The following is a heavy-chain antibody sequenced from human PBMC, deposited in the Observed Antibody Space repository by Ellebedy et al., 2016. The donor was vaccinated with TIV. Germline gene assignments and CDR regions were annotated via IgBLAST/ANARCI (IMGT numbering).Heavy chain of an antibody. CDR2: IYHSGST. J-gene: IGHJ4*02. CDR3: AREIRGYVSD. V-gene: IGHV4-38-2*02. CDR1: GYSISSGYY. D-gene: IGHD6-25*01. Sequence: SETLSLXXTVSGYSISSGYYWGWIRQPPGKGLEWIGSIYHSGSTYYNPSLKSRVTISVDTSKNQFSLKLSSVTAADTAVYYCAREIRGYVSDWGQGTLVTVSS.